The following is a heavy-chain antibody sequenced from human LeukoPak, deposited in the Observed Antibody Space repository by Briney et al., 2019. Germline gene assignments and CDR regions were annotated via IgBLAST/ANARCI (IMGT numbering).Heavy chain of an antibody. V-gene: IGHV4-59*01. CDR2: IYYSGST. Sequence: PLETLSLTCTVSGDSISSYYWSWIRQPPGKGLEWIGYIYYSGSTNYNPSLKSRVTISVDTSKNQFSLKLSSVTAADTAVYYCARGMTKIDYWGQGTLVTVSS. CDR3: ARGMTKIDY. D-gene: IGHD4-11*01. CDR1: GDSISSYY. J-gene: IGHJ4*02.